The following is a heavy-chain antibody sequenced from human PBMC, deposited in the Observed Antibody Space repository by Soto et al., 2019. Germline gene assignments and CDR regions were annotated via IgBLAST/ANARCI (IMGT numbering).Heavy chain of an antibody. J-gene: IGHJ6*02. Sequence: ETLSLTCTVSGGSISSYYWSWIRQPPGKGLEWIGYIYYSGSTNYNPSLKSRVTISVDTSKNQFSLKLSSVTAADTAVYYCARVSRAPSSDYYYGMDVWGQGTTVTVSS. V-gene: IGHV4-59*01. CDR2: IYYSGST. CDR1: GGSISSYY. CDR3: ARVSRAPSSDYYYGMDV.